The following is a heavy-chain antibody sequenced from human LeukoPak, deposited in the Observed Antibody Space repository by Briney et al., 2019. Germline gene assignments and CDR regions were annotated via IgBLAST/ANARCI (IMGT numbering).Heavy chain of an antibody. D-gene: IGHD3-9*01. CDR2: INPNSGGT. CDR1: GYTFTVYY. V-gene: IGHV1-2*02. J-gene: IGHJ4*02. CDR3: VRGXYYDILTGYLNY. Sequence: ASVTVSCKASGYTFTVYYMHWVRQAPGQGLEWMGWINPNSGGTSYAQKFQGRVTMTRETSISTAYMELSRLRSDDTAVYYCVRGXYYDILTGYLNYWGQGTLVTVSS.